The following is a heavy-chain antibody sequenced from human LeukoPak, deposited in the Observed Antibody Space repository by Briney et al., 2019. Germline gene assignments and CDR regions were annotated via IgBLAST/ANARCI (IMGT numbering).Heavy chain of an antibody. J-gene: IGHJ4*02. CDR2: IYSGGNT. Sequence: PGVSLRLSCAASGFTVSINYMSWVRQAPGKGLEWVSVIYSGGNTYYADSVKGRFTISRDNSKNTVYLQMNSLRAEDTAVYYCARGETSSYDYWGQGTLVTPSA. D-gene: IGHD2-2*01. CDR1: GFTVSINY. V-gene: IGHV3-53*01. CDR3: ARGETSSYDY.